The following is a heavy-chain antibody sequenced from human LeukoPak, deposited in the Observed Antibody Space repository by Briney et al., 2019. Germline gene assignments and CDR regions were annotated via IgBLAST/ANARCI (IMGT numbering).Heavy chain of an antibody. J-gene: IGHJ3*02. V-gene: IGHV3-9*01. CDR2: ISWNSGSI. CDR3: AKDKAGGGKSYDAFDI. D-gene: IGHD3-16*01. Sequence: GGSLRLSCAASGFTFDDYAMHWVRQAPGKGLEWVSGISWNSGSIGYADSVKGRFTISRGNAKNSLYLQMTSLRAEDTALYYCAKDKAGGGKSYDAFDIWGQGTMVTVSS. CDR1: GFTFDDYA.